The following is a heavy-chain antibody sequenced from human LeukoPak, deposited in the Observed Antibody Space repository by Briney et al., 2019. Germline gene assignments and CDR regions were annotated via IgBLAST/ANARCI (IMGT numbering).Heavy chain of an antibody. CDR2: IYSGGTT. Sequence: PGGSLRLSCAASGFIVSSNYMSWVRQAPGKGLEWVSVIYSGGTTYYVDSVKGRFTISRDNAKTSLYLQMNSLRDEDTAVYYCARSTSSSGWRRLDYWGQGTLVTVSS. V-gene: IGHV3-53*01. CDR1: GFIVSSNY. J-gene: IGHJ4*02. CDR3: ARSTSSSGWRRLDY. D-gene: IGHD6-19*01.